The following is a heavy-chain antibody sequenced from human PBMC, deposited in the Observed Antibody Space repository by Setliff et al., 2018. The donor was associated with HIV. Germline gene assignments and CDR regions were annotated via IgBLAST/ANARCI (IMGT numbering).Heavy chain of an antibody. D-gene: IGHD6-6*01. V-gene: IGHV5-51*01. CDR3: ARTIASRPKYYYYAMDF. J-gene: IGHJ6*02. CDR2: IYPDDSDT. CDR1: GYSFTSYW. Sequence: GESLKISCKGSGYSFTSYWVAWVRQMPGKGLEWMGIIYPDDSDTRYSPSFQDQVTISVDKSISTAYLQWSSLKASDTAMYYCARTIASRPKYYYYAMDFWGQGTTGTVSS.